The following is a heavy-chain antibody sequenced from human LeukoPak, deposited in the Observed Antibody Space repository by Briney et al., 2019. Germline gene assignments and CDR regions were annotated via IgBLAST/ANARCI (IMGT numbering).Heavy chain of an antibody. J-gene: IGHJ3*02. CDR2: IHYSGNT. D-gene: IGHD6-6*01. V-gene: IGHV4-59*01. CDR3: ACSSSYGKLDI. Sequence: SETLSLTCTVSGGSISSYYWSWIRQPPGKGLEWMGYIHYSGNTNYNPSLKSRVTISVDTSKIQFSLKLSSVTAADTAVYYCACSSSYGKLDIWGQGTIVTVFS. CDR1: GGSISSYY.